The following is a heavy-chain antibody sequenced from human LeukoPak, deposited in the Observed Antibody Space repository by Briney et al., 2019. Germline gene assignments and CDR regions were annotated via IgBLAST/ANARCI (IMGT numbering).Heavy chain of an antibody. CDR3: GKNRYSGSLSPFDI. D-gene: IGHD1-26*01. V-gene: IGHV3-23*01. CDR1: GFTFSSYF. J-gene: IGHJ3*02. CDR2: ISGGGGNT. Sequence: PGGSLRLSCVASGFTFSSYFMSWVRQAPGKGLEWVSSISGGGGNTYYADSVKGRFTISRDNSKNTLYLQMNSLRAEDTAVYYCGKNRYSGSLSPFDIWGQGTMVTVSS.